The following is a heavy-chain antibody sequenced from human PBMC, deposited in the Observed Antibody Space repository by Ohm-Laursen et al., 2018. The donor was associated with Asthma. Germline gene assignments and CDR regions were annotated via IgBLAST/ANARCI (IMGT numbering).Heavy chain of an antibody. CDR3: AKDPYGDNVHDGGY. CDR1: GFTFSSYS. J-gene: IGHJ4*02. Sequence: SLRLSCAASGFTFSSYSMNWVRQGPGKGLEWVSAIRGSGDATFYADSVKGRFTISRDNSKNTVYLQMDSLRVEDTAVYYCAKDPYGDNVHDGGYWGQGTLVTVSS. CDR2: IRGSGDAT. D-gene: IGHD4-17*01. V-gene: IGHV3-23*01.